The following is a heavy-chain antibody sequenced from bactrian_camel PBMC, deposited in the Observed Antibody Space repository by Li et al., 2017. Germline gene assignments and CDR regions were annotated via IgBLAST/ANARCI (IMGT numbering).Heavy chain of an antibody. D-gene: IGHD3*01. V-gene: IGHV3S54*01. J-gene: IGHJ6*01. CDR1: GWTYGQSRRC. Sequence: HVQLAESGGDSVQAGGSLRLFCVVSGWTYGQSRRCLGWFRQAPEKKREEVAIISTAGGASWYADSVKGRFIISLDNAKNTLYLQMDSLKFEDTAMYYCAAQWDLECYGVEVPDTTDFPYWGQGTQVTVS. CDR3: AAQWDLECYGVEVPDTTDFPY. CDR2: ISTAGGAS.